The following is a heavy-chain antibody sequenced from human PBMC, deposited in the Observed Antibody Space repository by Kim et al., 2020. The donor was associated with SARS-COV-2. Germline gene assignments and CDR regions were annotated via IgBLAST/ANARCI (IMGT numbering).Heavy chain of an antibody. CDR3: AKDGVYRDFLHRYYMDV. V-gene: IGHV3-30*18. CDR2: ISYDGSNK. CDR1: GFTFSSYG. D-gene: IGHD3-3*01. J-gene: IGHJ6*03. Sequence: GGSLRLSCAASGFTFSSYGMHWVRQAPGKGLEWVAVISYDGSNKYYADSVKGRFTISRDNSKNTLYLQMNSLRAEDTAVYYCAKDGVYRDFLHRYYMDVWGKGTTVTVSS.